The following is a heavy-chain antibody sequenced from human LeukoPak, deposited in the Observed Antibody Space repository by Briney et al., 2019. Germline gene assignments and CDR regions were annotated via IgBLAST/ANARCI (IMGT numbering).Heavy chain of an antibody. D-gene: IGHD3-10*01. CDR3: ARGGYYGSGSYWPSFDY. Sequence: SETLSLTCAVYGGSFSGYYWSWIRQPPGKGLEWIGEINHSGSTNYNPSLKSRVTISVDTSKNQFSLKLSSVTAADTAVYYCARGGYYGSGSYWPSFDYWGQGTLVTVSS. CDR1: GGSFSGYY. J-gene: IGHJ4*02. CDR2: INHSGST. V-gene: IGHV4-34*01.